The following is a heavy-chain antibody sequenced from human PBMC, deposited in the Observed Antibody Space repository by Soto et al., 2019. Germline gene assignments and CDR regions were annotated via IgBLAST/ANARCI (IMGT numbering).Heavy chain of an antibody. CDR3: ARGSGAYYYYGMDV. Sequence: SETLSLTCTVSGGSIRSNSDFLAWIRQPPGKGLEWIGTMYHSGSTYSNPSLKSRVTISVDTPKKQFSLKLTSVTAADTGVYYCARGSGAYYYYGMDVWGQGTTVTVSS. CDR2: MYHSGST. V-gene: IGHV4-39*01. J-gene: IGHJ6*02. D-gene: IGHD3-10*01. CDR1: GGSIRSNSDF.